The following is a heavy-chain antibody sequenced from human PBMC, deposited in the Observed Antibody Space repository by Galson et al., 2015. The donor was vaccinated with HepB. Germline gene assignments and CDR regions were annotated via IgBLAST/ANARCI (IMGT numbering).Heavy chain of an antibody. D-gene: IGHD5-24*01. CDR1: GFTFSTYG. Sequence: LRLSCAASGFTFSTYGMHWVRQAPGKGLEWVAIMWYDGSNKYYADSVKGRFTISRDNSKNTLYLQMSCLRAEDTAVYYCARGDGYNLFDYWGQGTLVTVSS. J-gene: IGHJ4*02. CDR2: MWYDGSNK. V-gene: IGHV3-33*01. CDR3: ARGDGYNLFDY.